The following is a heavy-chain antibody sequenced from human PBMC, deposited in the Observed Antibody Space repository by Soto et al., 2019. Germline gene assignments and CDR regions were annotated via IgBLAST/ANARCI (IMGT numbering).Heavy chain of an antibody. D-gene: IGHD5-18*01. Sequence: GGSLRLSCAASGFTFSSYAMHWVRQAPGKGLEWVAVISYDGSNKYYADSVKGRFTISRDNSKNTLYLQMNSLRAEETAVYYCARDQGYSYDYYYYGMDVWGQGTTVTVSS. CDR3: ARDQGYSYDYYYYGMDV. J-gene: IGHJ6*02. CDR1: GFTFSSYA. CDR2: ISYDGSNK. V-gene: IGHV3-30-3*01.